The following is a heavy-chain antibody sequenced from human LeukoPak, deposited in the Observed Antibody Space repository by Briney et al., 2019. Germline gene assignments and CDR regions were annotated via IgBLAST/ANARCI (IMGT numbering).Heavy chain of an antibody. CDR3: ARASSGWYGY. Sequence: SGGSLRLSCVVSGFTFSSYSMHWVRQAPGKGLEYVSAISSNGGSTYYANSVKGRFTISRDNSKNTLYLQMGSLRVEAMAVYYCARASSGWYGYWGQGTLVTVSS. CDR1: GFTFSSYS. J-gene: IGHJ4*02. CDR2: ISSNGGST. V-gene: IGHV3-64*01. D-gene: IGHD6-19*01.